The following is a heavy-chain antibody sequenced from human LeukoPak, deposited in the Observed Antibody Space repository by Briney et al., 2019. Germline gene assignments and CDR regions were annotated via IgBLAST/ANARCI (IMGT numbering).Heavy chain of an antibody. CDR2: INHSGST. V-gene: IGHV4-34*01. D-gene: IGHD2-2*02. J-gene: IGHJ1*01. CDR1: GVSFSGYY. CDR3: ARGPSLYCSSTSCYKEVEYFQH. Sequence: SETLSLTCAVYGVSFSGYYWSWIRQPPGKGLEWIWEINHSGSTNYNPSLKSRVTISVDTSKNQFSLKLSSVTAADTAVYYCARGPSLYCSSTSCYKEVEYFQHWGQGTLVTVSS.